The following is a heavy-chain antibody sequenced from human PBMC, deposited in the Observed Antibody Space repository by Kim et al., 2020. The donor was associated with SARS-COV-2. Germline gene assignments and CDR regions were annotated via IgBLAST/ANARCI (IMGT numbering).Heavy chain of an antibody. CDR1: GDSINRGSFF. CDR3: ARNPGV. V-gene: IGHV4-61*02. CDR2: IRTGGST. Sequence: SETLSLTCTVSGDSINRGSFFWNWVRQPAGKGLEWIGRIRTGGSTTYSPSLSSRVTISIDTSTNQFSLTLKSVTAADAAIYYCARNPGVWGQGTLVTVSS. J-gene: IGHJ1*01.